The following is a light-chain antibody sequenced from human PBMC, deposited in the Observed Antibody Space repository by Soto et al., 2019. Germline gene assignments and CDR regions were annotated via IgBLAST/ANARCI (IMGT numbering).Light chain of an antibody. CDR3: QQSYSTLWT. J-gene: IGKJ5*01. CDR1: QGISSA. Sequence: AIQLTQSPSSLSASVGDRVTITCRASQGISSALAWYQQKPGKAPKLLIYDASSLESGVPSRFSGSGSGTDFTLTISSLQPEDFATYYCQQSYSTLWTFGQGTRLEIK. CDR2: DAS. V-gene: IGKV1-13*02.